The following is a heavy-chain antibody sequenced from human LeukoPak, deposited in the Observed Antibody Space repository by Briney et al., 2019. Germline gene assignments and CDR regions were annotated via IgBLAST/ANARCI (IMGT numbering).Heavy chain of an antibody. Sequence: ASVKVSCKASGGTFSSYAMSWVRQAPGQGLEWMGEIIPIFGTANYAQKFQGRVTITADESTSTAYMELSSLRSEDTAVYYCARGPKGAVRWYDYCYYMDVWGKGTTVTVSS. D-gene: IGHD4-23*01. J-gene: IGHJ6*03. CDR2: IIPIFGTA. CDR3: ARGPKGAVRWYDYCYYMDV. V-gene: IGHV1-69*01. CDR1: GGTFSSYA.